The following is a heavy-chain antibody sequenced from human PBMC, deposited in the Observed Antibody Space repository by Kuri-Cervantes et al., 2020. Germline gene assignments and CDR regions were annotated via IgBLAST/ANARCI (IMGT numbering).Heavy chain of an antibody. CDR3: ARVRDILTGPLRY. Sequence: GGSLRLSCAASGFTFSSYAMHWVRQAPGKGLEWVAVISYDGSNKYYADSVKGRFTISRDNSKNTLYLQMNSLRAEDTAVYYCARVRDILTGPLRYWGQGTLVTVSS. V-gene: IGHV3-30-3*01. CDR2: ISYDGSNK. CDR1: GFTFSSYA. J-gene: IGHJ4*02. D-gene: IGHD3-9*01.